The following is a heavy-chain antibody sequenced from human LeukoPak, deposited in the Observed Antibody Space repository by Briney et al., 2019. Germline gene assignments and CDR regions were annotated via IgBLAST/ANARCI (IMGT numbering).Heavy chain of an antibody. J-gene: IGHJ4*02. CDR2: ISSSSSYI. D-gene: IGHD1-20*01. CDR1: GFTFSSYG. Sequence: GGSQRLSCAASGFTFSSYGMNWVRQAPGKGLEWVSSISSSSSYIYYADSVKGRFTISRDNAKNSLYLQMNSLRAEDTAVYYCARDAERGITGTTDYWGQGTLVTVSS. CDR3: ARDAERGITGTTDY. V-gene: IGHV3-21*01.